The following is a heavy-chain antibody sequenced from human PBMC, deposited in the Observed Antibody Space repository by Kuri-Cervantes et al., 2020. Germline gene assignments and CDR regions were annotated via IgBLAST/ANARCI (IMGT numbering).Heavy chain of an antibody. Sequence: GGSLRLSCAASGFTFSSYGMHWVRQAPGKGLEWVAVIWYDGSNKYYADSVKGRFTISRDNAKNSLYLQMNSLRAEDTAVYYCARARVMYYYDSSGRIDYWGQGTLVTVSS. V-gene: IGHV3-33*03. J-gene: IGHJ4*02. CDR2: IWYDGSNK. CDR3: ARARVMYYYDSSGRIDY. D-gene: IGHD3-22*01. CDR1: GFTFSSYG.